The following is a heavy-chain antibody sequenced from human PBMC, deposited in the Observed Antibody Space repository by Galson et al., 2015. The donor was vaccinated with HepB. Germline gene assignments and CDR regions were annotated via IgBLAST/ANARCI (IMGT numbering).Heavy chain of an antibody. CDR2: ISYDGSNK. J-gene: IGHJ5*02. V-gene: IGHV3-30*04. CDR1: GFTFSSYA. D-gene: IGHD2-15*01. Sequence: SLRLSCAASGFTFSSYAMHWVRQAPGKGLEWVAVISYDGSNKYYADSVKGRFTISRDNSKNTLYLQMNSLRAEDTAVYYCAREYCSGGSCYSPWGQGTLVTVSS. CDR3: AREYCSGGSCYSP.